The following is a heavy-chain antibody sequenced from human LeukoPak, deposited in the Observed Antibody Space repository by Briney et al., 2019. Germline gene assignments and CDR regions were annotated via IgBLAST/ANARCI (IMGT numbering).Heavy chain of an antibody. V-gene: IGHV3-9*01. CDR3: AKDIGSSSCYLGN. Sequence: GGSLRLSCGPSGFTFDDYAMQWVRQAPGEGLEGGSGNTLNSGGIGYAGFVKGRFTISRDNAKKTLYLEMDSLRAEDTALYYCAKDIGSSSCYLGNWGQGTLVTVSS. CDR2: NTLNSGGI. CDR1: GFTFDDYA. J-gene: IGHJ4*02. D-gene: IGHD6-13*01.